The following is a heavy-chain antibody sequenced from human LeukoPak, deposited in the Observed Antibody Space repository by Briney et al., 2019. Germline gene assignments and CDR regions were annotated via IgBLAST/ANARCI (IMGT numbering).Heavy chain of an antibody. D-gene: IGHD4-17*01. CDR1: GFTFSSYA. V-gene: IGHV3-30-3*01. CDR2: ISYDGSNK. CDR3: ARDGLKDYGDYPNWFDP. Sequence: PGGSLRLSCAASGFTFSSYAMHWVRQAPGKGLEWVAVISYDGSNKYYADSVKGRFTISRDNSKNTLYLQMNSLRAEDTAVYYWARDGLKDYGDYPNWFDPWGQGTLVTVSS. J-gene: IGHJ5*02.